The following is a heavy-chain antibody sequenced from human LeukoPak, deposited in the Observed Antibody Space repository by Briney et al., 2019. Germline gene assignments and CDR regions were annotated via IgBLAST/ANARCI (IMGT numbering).Heavy chain of an antibody. CDR3: ARGPYYSSSWYEAEDAFDI. CDR2: INPNSGGT. CDR1: GYTFTGYY. Sequence: ASVKVSCKASGYTFTGYYMHWVRQAPGQGLEWMGCINPNSGGTNYAQKFQGRVTMTRDTSISTAYMELSRLRSDDTAVYYCARGPYYSSSWYEAEDAFDIWGQGTMVTVSS. D-gene: IGHD6-13*01. J-gene: IGHJ3*02. V-gene: IGHV1-2*02.